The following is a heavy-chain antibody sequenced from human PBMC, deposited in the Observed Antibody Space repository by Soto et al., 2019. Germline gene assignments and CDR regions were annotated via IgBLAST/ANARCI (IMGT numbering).Heavy chain of an antibody. CDR1: GFTISGKKY. CDR3: ATWHEREHAYDV. V-gene: IGHV3-53*01. J-gene: IGHJ3*01. D-gene: IGHD1-1*01. Sequence: DVQLVESGGGLIQPGESLRLSCAASGFTISGKKYVDWDRQAPGKGLEWVSALYDLDGSFYAASVKGRFTTSSDSSKTTVYLRMNDLRPDDTAVYYCATWHEREHAYDVWGQGTTVTVSS. CDR2: LYDLDGS.